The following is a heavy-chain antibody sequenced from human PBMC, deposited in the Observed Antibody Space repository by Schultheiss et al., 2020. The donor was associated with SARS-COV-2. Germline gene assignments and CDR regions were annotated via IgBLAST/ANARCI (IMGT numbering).Heavy chain of an antibody. D-gene: IGHD6-13*01. CDR1: GGSISSGGYS. CDR3: AAAAENYYYGMDV. V-gene: IGHV4-30-2*01. CDR2: IYHSGST. J-gene: IGHJ6*02. Sequence: SETLSLTCAVSGGSISSGGYSWSWIRQPPGKGLEWIGYIYHSGSTYYNPSLKSRVTISVDTSKNQFSLKLSSVTAADTAVYYCAAAAENYYYGMDVWGQGTTVTVSS.